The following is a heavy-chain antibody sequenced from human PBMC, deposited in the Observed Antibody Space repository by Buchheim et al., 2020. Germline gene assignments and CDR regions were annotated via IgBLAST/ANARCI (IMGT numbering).Heavy chain of an antibody. J-gene: IGHJ4*02. V-gene: IGHV3-30*18. CDR1: GFTFSSYG. D-gene: IGHD3-22*01. CDR2: ISYDGSNK. Sequence: QVQLVESGGGVVQPGRSLRLSCAASGFTFSSYGMHWVRQAPGKGLEWVAVISYDGSNKYYADPVKGRFTISSDNSKNTLYLQMNSLRAEDTAVYYCAKSRSSRYYDSSGPLGYWGQGTL. CDR3: AKSRSSRYYDSSGPLGY.